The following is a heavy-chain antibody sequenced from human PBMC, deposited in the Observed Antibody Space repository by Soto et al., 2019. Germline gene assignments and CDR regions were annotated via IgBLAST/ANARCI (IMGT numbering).Heavy chain of an antibody. Sequence: QLQLQESGPGLVKPSETLSLTCTVSGGSISSSSYYWGWIRQLPGKGLEWIGSIYYSGSTYYNPSLKSRVTISVDTSKNQFSLKLSSVTAADTAVYYCARHRAPMVRGAFRFDPWGQGTLVTVSS. V-gene: IGHV4-39*01. CDR3: ARHRAPMVRGAFRFDP. J-gene: IGHJ5*02. CDR2: IYYSGST. CDR1: GGSISSSSYY. D-gene: IGHD3-10*01.